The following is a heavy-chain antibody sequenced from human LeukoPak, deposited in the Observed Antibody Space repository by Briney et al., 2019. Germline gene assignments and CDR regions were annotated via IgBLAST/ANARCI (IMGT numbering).Heavy chain of an antibody. CDR3: ARDLHNGDGGDY. J-gene: IGHJ4*02. CDR1: GYTFTGYY. V-gene: IGHV1-2*02. D-gene: IGHD3-10*01. CDR2: INPNSGGT. Sequence: ASVKVSCKASGYTFTGYYMHWVQQAPGQGLEWMGWINPNSGGTNYAQKFQGRVTMTRDTSISTAYMELSRLRSDDTAVYYCARDLHNGDGGDYWGQGTLVTVSS.